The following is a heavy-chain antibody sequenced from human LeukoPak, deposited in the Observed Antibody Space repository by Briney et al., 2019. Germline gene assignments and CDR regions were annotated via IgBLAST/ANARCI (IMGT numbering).Heavy chain of an antibody. CDR3: ATGGIGEFDFYNYHMDV. CDR2: ISGSGGST. CDR1: GFTFSSYA. V-gene: IGHV3-23*01. Sequence: GGSLRLSCAASGFTFSSYAMSWVRQAPGKGLEWVSAISGSGGSTYYADSVKGRFTISRDNAKKSLNLQMNNLRVEDTAVYYCATGGIGEFDFYNYHMDVWGKGTTVTISS. D-gene: IGHD3-10*01. J-gene: IGHJ6*03.